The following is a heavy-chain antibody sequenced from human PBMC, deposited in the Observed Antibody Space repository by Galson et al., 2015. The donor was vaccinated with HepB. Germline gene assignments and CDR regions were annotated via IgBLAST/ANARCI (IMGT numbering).Heavy chain of an antibody. V-gene: IGHV2-5*01. CDR2: IYWNDDK. CDR1: GFSLSTSGVG. CDR3: AHLGGWAYYFDY. D-gene: IGHD1-26*01. Sequence: PALVKPTPTLTLTCTFSGFSLSTSGVGVGWIRQPPGKALEWLALIYWNDDKRSSPSLKRRLTITKDTSNNQVVLTMTNMDPVDTAKYYGAHLGGWAYYFDYWGQGTLVTVSS. J-gene: IGHJ4*02.